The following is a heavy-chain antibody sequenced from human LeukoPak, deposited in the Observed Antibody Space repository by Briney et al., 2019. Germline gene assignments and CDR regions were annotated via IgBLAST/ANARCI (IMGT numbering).Heavy chain of an antibody. Sequence: SETLSLTCTVSGGSVSSGSYYWSWIRQPPGKGLEWIGYIYCSGSTNYNPSLKSRVTISVDTSKNQFSLKLSSVTAADTAVYYCARVRTGTTSGTDYWGQGTLVTVSS. J-gene: IGHJ4*02. CDR3: ARVRTGTTSGTDY. D-gene: IGHD1-7*01. CDR2: IYCSGST. CDR1: GGSVSSGSYY. V-gene: IGHV4-61*01.